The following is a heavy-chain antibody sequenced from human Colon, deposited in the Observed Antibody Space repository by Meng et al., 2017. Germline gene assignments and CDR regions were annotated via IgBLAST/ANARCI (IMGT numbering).Heavy chain of an antibody. Sequence: QGQPQAAGPGLVKPSQPLSLTCTVSGGSVSSGGYYWSWIRQRPGKGLEYIGYIFYTGSTYYSPSLKSRLTFSLDTSKNQFSLKLDFATAADTAVYYCAGARATVTTLEPFNLWGRGTLVTVSS. CDR2: IFYTGST. CDR3: AGARATVTTLEPFNL. D-gene: IGHD4-17*01. V-gene: IGHV4-31*03. CDR1: GGSVSSGGYY. J-gene: IGHJ2*01.